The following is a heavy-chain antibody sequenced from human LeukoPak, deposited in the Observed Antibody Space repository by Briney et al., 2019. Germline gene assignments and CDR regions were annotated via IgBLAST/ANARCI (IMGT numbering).Heavy chain of an antibody. CDR2: ISSSSNTI. J-gene: IGHJ4*02. CDR3: ARDRAAGAYPWYFDY. CDR1: GFTFSDYS. V-gene: IGHV3-48*01. Sequence: GGSLRLSCAASGFTFSDYSMNWVRQAPGKGLEWVSYISSSSNTIYYADSVKGRFTISRDNAKNSLYLQMDSLRAEDTAVYYCARDRAAGAYPWYFDYWGQGTLVTVSS. D-gene: IGHD3-16*01.